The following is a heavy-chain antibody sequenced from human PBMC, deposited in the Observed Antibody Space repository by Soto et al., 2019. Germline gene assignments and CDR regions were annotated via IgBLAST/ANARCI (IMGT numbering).Heavy chain of an antibody. CDR2: ISWNSGSI. CDR3: AKVFRRRGYYYYYMDV. J-gene: IGHJ6*03. V-gene: IGHV3-9*01. Sequence: EVQLVESGGGLVQPGRSLRLSCAASGFTFDDYAMHWVRQAPGKGLEWVSGISWNSGSIGYADSVKGRFTISRDNAKDSQYLQMNSLSVEDTALYYCAKVFRRRGYYYYYMDVWGKGTTVTVSS. CDR1: GFTFDDYA.